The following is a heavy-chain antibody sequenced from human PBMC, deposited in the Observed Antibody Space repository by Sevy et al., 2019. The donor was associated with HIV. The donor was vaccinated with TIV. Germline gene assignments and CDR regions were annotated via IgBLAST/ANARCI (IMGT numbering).Heavy chain of an antibody. Sequence: SETLSLTCAVSGYSISSGYYWGWIRQPPGKGLEWIGSIYHSGSTYYNPSLKSRVTISVDTSKNQFSLKLSSVTAADTAVYYCARPSLAAAGWDAFDIWGQGTMVTVSS. CDR3: ARPSLAAAGWDAFDI. V-gene: IGHV4-38-2*01. CDR1: GYSISSGYY. CDR2: IYHSGST. D-gene: IGHD6-13*01. J-gene: IGHJ3*02.